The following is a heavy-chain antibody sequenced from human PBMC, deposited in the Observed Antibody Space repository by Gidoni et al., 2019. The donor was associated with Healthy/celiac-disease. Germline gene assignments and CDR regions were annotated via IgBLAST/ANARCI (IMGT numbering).Heavy chain of an antibody. Sequence: QVQLVQSGAEVKKPGASVKVSCKAPGYTFTGYYMHWVRQAPGQGLEWMGRINPNSGGTNYAQKFQGRVTMTRDTSISTAYMELSRLRSDDTAVYYCARDFYYDILTGGGYYGMDVWGQGTTVTVSS. J-gene: IGHJ6*02. V-gene: IGHV1-2*06. CDR1: GYTFTGYY. CDR3: ARDFYYDILTGGGYYGMDV. CDR2: INPNSGGT. D-gene: IGHD3-9*01.